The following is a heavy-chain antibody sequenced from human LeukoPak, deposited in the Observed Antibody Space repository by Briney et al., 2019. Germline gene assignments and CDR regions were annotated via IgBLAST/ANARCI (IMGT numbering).Heavy chain of an antibody. Sequence: PSETLSLTCAVYGGSFSGYYWSWIRQPPGKGLEWIGEINHSGSTNYNPSFKSRVTISVDTSKNQFSLKLSSVTAADTAVYYCARSPQWELRGYFDYWGQGTLVTVSS. J-gene: IGHJ4*02. CDR3: ARSPQWELRGYFDY. D-gene: IGHD1-26*01. CDR2: INHSGST. CDR1: GGSFSGYY. V-gene: IGHV4-34*01.